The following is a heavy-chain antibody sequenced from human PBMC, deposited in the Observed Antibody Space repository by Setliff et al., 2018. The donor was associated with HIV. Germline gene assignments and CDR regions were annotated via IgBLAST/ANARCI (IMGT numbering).Heavy chain of an antibody. J-gene: IGHJ5*02. CDR1: GDSLSNYV. D-gene: IGHD2-8*02. Sequence: ASVKVSCKASGDSLSNYVITWVRRAPGQGLEWMGRIGGDNANIKFAQSFQGRVTMTTDTSTNTAYLELTSLRSDDTAVYYCARYAASGTGWFDPWGQGTQVTVSS. CDR3: ARYAASGTGWFDP. V-gene: IGHV1-18*01. CDR2: IGGDNANI.